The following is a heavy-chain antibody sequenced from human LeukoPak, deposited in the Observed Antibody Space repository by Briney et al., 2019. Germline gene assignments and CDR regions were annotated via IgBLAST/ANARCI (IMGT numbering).Heavy chain of an antibody. CDR2: ISSDASIT. CDR1: GFTFSSYA. CDR3: ATSARTYIGSSLDY. V-gene: IGHV3-74*01. Sequence: PGGSLRLSCAASGFTFSSYAMSWVRQDPGKGLVWVSRISSDASITSYANPVKGRFTISRDNAKNTLYLQMNSLRAEDTALYYCATSARTYIGSSLDYWGQGTLVTVSS. D-gene: IGHD2-15*01. J-gene: IGHJ4*02.